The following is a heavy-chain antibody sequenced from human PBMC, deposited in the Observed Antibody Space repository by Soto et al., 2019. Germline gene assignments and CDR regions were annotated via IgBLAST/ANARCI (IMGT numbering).Heavy chain of an antibody. CDR3: VRRDGDYYGSGSYYH. CDR2: IYPRDSDT. CDR1: VYSFTTYW. J-gene: IGHJ4*02. D-gene: IGHD3-10*01. Sequence: GESLKISCQAFVYSFTTYWIAWVRQMPGKGLEWMGIIYPRDSDTRYSPSFQGQVPISADKSISTAYLQWSNLKASDTAMYYCVRRDGDYYGSGSYYHWGQGTLVTVSS. V-gene: IGHV5-51*01.